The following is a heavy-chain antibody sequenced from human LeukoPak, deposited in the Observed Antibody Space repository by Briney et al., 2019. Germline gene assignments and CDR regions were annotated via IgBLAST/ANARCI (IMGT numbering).Heavy chain of an antibody. D-gene: IGHD2-2*01. CDR2: ISSSGGTI. Sequence: PGGSLRLSCAASGFTFTSYWMNWIRQAPGKGLEWVSYISSSGGTISYADSVKGRFTISRDNAKNSLYLQMNSLRAEDTAVYYCARDARDIVVVPATYGMDVWGQGTTVTVSS. CDR1: GFTFTSYW. CDR3: ARDARDIVVVPATYGMDV. J-gene: IGHJ6*02. V-gene: IGHV3-48*04.